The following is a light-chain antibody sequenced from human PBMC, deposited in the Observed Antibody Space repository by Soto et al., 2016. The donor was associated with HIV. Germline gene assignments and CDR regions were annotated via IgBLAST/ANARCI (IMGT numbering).Light chain of an antibody. J-gene: IGKJ2*01. CDR1: QGISSY. V-gene: IGKV1-9*01. Sequence: DIQLTQSPSFLSASVGDRVTITCRASQGISSYLAWYQQKPGKAPNVLIYGAYTLQSGVPSRFSGSRSGTEFSLTITSLQPEDSATXYCQQLNGYPYTFGQGTKLEIK. CDR2: GAY. CDR3: QQLNGYPYT.